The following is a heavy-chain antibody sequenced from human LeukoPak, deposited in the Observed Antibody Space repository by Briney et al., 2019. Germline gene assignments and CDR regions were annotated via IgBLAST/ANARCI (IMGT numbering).Heavy chain of an antibody. V-gene: IGHV1-2*02. CDR1: GYTFTGYY. CDR2: INPNSGGT. Sequence: GASVKVSCKASGYTFTGYYMHWVRQAPGQGLEWMGWINPNSGGTNYAQRFQGRVTMTRDTSISTAYMELSRLRSDDTAVYYCARANWNYGDYYFDYWGQGTLVTVSS. J-gene: IGHJ4*02. CDR3: ARANWNYGDYYFDY. D-gene: IGHD1-7*01.